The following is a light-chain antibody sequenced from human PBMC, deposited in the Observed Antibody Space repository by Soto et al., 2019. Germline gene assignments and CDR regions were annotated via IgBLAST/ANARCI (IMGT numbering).Light chain of an antibody. V-gene: IGKV3-11*01. CDR1: QSVSSY. CDR2: DAS. Sequence: EIVLTQSPATLSLSPGERATLSCRASQSVSSYFAWYQQKPGQAPRLLIYDASNRATGIPARFSGSGSGTDFTLTISSLEPEDCAVHYCQQRSNWPLTFGGGTKVEI. J-gene: IGKJ4*01. CDR3: QQRSNWPLT.